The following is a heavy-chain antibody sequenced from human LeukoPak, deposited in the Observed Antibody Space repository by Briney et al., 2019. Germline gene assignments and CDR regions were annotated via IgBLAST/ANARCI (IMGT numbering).Heavy chain of an antibody. CDR1: GGSISSYY. Sequence: SETLSLTCTVSGGSISSYYWGWIRQPAGKGLEWIGRIYTSGSTNYNPSLKSRVTMSVDTSKNQFSLKLSSVTAADTAVYYCARVGYQLLYNDAFDIWGQGTMVTVSS. CDR2: IYTSGST. V-gene: IGHV4-4*07. J-gene: IGHJ3*02. D-gene: IGHD2-2*02. CDR3: ARVGYQLLYNDAFDI.